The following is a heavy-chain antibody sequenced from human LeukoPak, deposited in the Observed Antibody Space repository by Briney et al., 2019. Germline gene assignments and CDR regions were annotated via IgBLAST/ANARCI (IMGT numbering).Heavy chain of an antibody. V-gene: IGHV4-31*03. Sequence: PSETLSLTCTVSGGSITSGVYYWSWVRQHPGKGREWIGYTYYSGRSYYNPSLKSRVTISEDTSNHQFSLKLSSVAAADTAVYFCARVKATYGDYYFDQWGQGTLVTVSS. J-gene: IGHJ4*02. CDR2: TYYSGRS. D-gene: IGHD4-17*01. CDR1: GGSITSGVYY. CDR3: ARVKATYGDYYFDQ.